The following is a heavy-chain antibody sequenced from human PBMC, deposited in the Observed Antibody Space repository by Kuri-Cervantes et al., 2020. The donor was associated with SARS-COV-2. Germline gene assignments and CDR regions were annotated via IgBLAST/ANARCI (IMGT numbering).Heavy chain of an antibody. CDR1: GFTFSRSW. CDR3: ARVETSHYSSYYMDV. CDR2: INSDGSVT. Sequence: GGSLRLSCAASGFTFSRSWMLWVRQAPGKGLVWVSRINSDGSVTSYPDSVEGRFTISRDNAKNTLSLQTNSLSAEDTAVYFCARVETSHYSSYYMDVWGKGTTVTVSS. V-gene: IGHV3-74*01. J-gene: IGHJ6*03.